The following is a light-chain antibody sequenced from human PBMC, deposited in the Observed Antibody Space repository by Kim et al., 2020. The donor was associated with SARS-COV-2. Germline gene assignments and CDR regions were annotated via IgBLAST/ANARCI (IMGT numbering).Light chain of an antibody. CDR1: SSNIGSNS. Sequence: GQRVTIPCSGSSSNIGSNSVYWYQQLPGTAPNLLIYRSNQRPSGVPDRFSGSKSGTSASLAISGLRSEDEADYYCAAWDDSLSGWVFGGGTQLTVL. CDR3: AAWDDSLSGWV. CDR2: RSN. V-gene: IGLV1-47*01. J-gene: IGLJ3*02.